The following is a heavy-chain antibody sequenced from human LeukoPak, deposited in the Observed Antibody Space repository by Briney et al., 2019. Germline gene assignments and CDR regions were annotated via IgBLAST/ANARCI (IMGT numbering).Heavy chain of an antibody. V-gene: IGHV4-31*03. J-gene: IGHJ4*02. CDR2: IYYSGIT. Sequence: PSETLSLTCTVSGGSISSGGYYWSWIRQHPGKGLEWIGYIYYSGITYYNPSLKSRVTISEDTSKNQFSLKLSSVTAADTAVYYCARDVAAAGLDYWGQGTLVTVSS. CDR1: GGSISSGGYY. CDR3: ARDVAAAGLDY. D-gene: IGHD6-13*01.